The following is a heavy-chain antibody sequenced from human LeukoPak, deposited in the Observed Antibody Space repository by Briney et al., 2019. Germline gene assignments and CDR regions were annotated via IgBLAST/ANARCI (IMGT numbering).Heavy chain of an antibody. V-gene: IGHV3-7*03. CDR3: AKGEWEYYFDY. Sequence: GGSLRLSCAASGFTFGSYWMNWVRQAPGKGLEWVANIKQDGSEIYYMDSVKGRFTISRDNAKNTLYQQMNSLRAEDTAVYYCAKGEWEYYFDYWGQGTLVTVSS. J-gene: IGHJ4*02. CDR1: GFTFGSYW. CDR2: IKQDGSEI. D-gene: IGHD1-26*01.